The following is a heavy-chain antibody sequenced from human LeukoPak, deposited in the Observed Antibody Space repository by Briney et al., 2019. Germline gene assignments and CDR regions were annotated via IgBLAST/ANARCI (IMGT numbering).Heavy chain of an antibody. CDR1: GFTISSNS. CDR2: SYTDGST. CDR3: ARDLEYFDY. V-gene: IGHV3-66*01. Sequence: PGGSLRLSCRASGFTISSNSMTWVRQAPGKGLAWVSVSYTDGSTYYADSVKGRFTISRDNSKNTVYLQMNSVRAEDTAVYYCARDLEYFDYWGQGTLVTVTS. J-gene: IGHJ4*02.